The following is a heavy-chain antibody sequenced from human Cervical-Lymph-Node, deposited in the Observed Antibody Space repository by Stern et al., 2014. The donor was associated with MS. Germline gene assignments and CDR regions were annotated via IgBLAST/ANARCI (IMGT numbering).Heavy chain of an antibody. D-gene: IGHD6-13*01. CDR2: IIPIFGTA. J-gene: IGHJ5*02. CDR3: ARVLPPGIAAAASGNWFDP. CDR1: GGTFSSYA. Sequence: MQLVESGAEVKKPGSSVKVSCKASGGTFSSYAISWVRQAPGQGLEWMGGIIPIFGTANYAQKFQGRVTITADESTSTAYMELSSLRSEDTAVYYCARVLPPGIAAAASGNWFDPWGQGTLVTVSS. V-gene: IGHV1-69*01.